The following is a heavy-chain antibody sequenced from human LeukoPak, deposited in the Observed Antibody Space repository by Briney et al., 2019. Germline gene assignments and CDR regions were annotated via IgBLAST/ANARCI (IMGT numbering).Heavy chain of an antibody. J-gene: IGHJ5*02. Sequence: SETLSLTCAVYGGSFSGYYWGWIRQPPGKGLEWIGSIYYSGSTYYNPSLKSRVTTSVDTSKNQFSLKLSSVTAADTAVYYCAREGGRGIQLWLQRNGNWFDPWGQGTLVTASS. V-gene: IGHV4-34*01. CDR1: GGSFSGYY. CDR3: AREGGRGIQLWLQRNGNWFDP. D-gene: IGHD5-18*01. CDR2: IYYSGST.